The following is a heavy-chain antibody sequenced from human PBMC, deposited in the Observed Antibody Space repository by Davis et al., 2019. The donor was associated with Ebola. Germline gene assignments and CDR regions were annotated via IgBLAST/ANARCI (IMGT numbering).Heavy chain of an antibody. D-gene: IGHD4-17*01. Sequence: GESLKISCAASGFTFSNYAMTWVRQAPGKGLEWVSGISGSGGRTDYADSVKGRFTISRDNAKDSLYLQMTSLRDEDTAVYYCARSRGSTVTPFDYWGQGTLVTVSS. CDR2: ISGSGGRT. CDR3: ARSRGSTVTPFDY. V-gene: IGHV3-23*01. CDR1: GFTFSNYA. J-gene: IGHJ4*02.